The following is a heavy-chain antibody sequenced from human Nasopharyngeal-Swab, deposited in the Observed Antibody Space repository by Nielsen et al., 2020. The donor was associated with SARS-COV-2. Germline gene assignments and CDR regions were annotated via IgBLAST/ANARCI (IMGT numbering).Heavy chain of an antibody. CDR2: IYYSGST. J-gene: IGHJ3*02. CDR3: AKTSTTVVTEDAFDI. CDR1: GGSISSYY. D-gene: IGHD4-23*01. V-gene: IGHV4-59*01. Sequence: GSLRLSCTVSGGSISSYYWSWIRQPPGKGLEWIGYIYYSGSTNYNPSLKSRVTISVDTSKNQFSLKLSSVTAADTAVYYCAKTSTTVVTEDAFDIWGQGTMVTVSS.